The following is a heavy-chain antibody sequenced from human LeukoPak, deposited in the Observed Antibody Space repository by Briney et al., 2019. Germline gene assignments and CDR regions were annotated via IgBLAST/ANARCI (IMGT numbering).Heavy chain of an antibody. V-gene: IGHV3-23*01. CDR1: GFTFSSYA. Sequence: GGSLRLSCAASGFTFSSYAMSCVRQAPGKGLEWVSAISGSGGSTYYADSVKGRFTISRDNSKNTLYLQMNSLRAEDTAVFYCAKALGYRRYYFDYWGQGTLVTVSS. D-gene: IGHD5-18*01. J-gene: IGHJ4*02. CDR3: AKALGYRRYYFDY. CDR2: ISGSGGST.